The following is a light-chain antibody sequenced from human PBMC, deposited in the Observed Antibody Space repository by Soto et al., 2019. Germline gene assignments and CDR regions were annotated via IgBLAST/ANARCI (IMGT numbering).Light chain of an antibody. J-gene: IGKJ2*03. CDR1: QSVSRSH. CDR2: GAS. CDR3: QQYGNSPPYS. V-gene: IGKV3-20*01. Sequence: EIVLTQSPGTLSLSPGERATLSCRASQSVSRSHLAWYQQKPGQAPRLLIYGASSRATGIADRCSGSGSGTDFTLTISRLEHDDFAVYYCQQYGNSPPYSFGQGTKLEIK.